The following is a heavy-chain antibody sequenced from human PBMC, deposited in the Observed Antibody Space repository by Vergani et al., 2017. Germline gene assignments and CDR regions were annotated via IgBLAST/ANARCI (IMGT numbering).Heavy chain of an antibody. CDR2: IIPIFGTA. CDR3: AREVERLKRGSYGMDV. Sequence: QVQLVQSGAEVKKPGSSVKVSCKASGGTFSSYAISWVRQAPGQRLEWMGGIIPIFGTANYAQKFQGIVTITADKYTSTAYMELGRLRSDDTAVYYCAREVERLKRGSYGMDVWGQGTTVTVSS. D-gene: IGHD3-3*01. J-gene: IGHJ6*02. V-gene: IGHV1-69*06. CDR1: GGTFSSYA.